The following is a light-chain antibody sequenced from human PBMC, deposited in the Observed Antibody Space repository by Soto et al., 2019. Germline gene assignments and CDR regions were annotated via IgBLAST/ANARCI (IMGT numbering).Light chain of an antibody. V-gene: IGLV2-14*01. J-gene: IGLJ1*01. CDR2: EVS. CDR1: SSDVGGYNY. Sequence: QSVLTQPASVSGSPGQSITISCTGTSSDVGGYNYVSWHQQHPGKAPKLMIYEVSNRPSGVSNRFSGSKSGNTASLTISGLQAEDEADYYCSSYTTTNTYVFGTGTKVT. CDR3: SSYTTTNTYV.